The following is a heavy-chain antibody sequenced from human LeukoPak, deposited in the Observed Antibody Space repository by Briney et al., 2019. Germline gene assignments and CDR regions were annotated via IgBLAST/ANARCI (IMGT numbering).Heavy chain of an antibody. CDR1: GFTVSSNY. J-gene: IGHJ4*02. CDR2: IYSGGST. V-gene: IGHV3-66*01. D-gene: IGHD3-9*01. CDR3: ARDYYDILTGYYLDY. Sequence: GGSLRLSCAASGFTVSSNYMSWVRQAPGKGLEWVSVIYSGGSTYYADSVKGRFTISRDNAKNSLYLQMNSLRAEDTAVYYCARDYYDILTGYYLDYWGQGTLVTVSS.